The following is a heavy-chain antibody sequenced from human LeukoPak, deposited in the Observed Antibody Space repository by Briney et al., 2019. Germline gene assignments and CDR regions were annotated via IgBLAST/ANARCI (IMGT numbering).Heavy chain of an antibody. CDR1: GVTFDDYA. J-gene: IGHJ4*02. D-gene: IGHD1-26*01. Sequence: GGSLRLSCAASGVTFDDYAMHWVRQAPGKGLEGVSGISWNSGSIGYADSVKGRFTISRDNAKNTLSLQMNSLRAEDTAVYYCARDGGNYSPQDYWGQGTLVTVSS. CDR2: ISWNSGSI. CDR3: ARDGGNYSPQDY. V-gene: IGHV3-9*01.